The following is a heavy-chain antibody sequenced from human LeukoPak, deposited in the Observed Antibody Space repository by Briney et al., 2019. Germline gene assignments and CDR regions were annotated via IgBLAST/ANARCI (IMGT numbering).Heavy chain of an antibody. CDR1: GGSISSGSYY. D-gene: IGHD3-22*01. CDR2: IYTSGST. J-gene: IGHJ3*02. CDR3: ARDRWQEAMIVGKSAFDI. V-gene: IGHV4-61*02. Sequence: KASETLSLTCTVSGGSISSGSYYWSWIRQPAGKGLEWIGCIYTSGSTNYNPSLKSRVTISVDTSKNQFSLKLSSVTAADTAVYYCARDRWQEAMIVGKSAFDIWGQGTMVTVSS.